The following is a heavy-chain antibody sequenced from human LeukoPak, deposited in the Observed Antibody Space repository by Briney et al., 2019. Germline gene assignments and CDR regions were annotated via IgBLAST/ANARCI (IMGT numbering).Heavy chain of an antibody. Sequence: GASVKVSCKASGYTFTSYYMHWVRQAPGQGLEWMGIINPSGGSTSYAQKFQGRVTMTRDMSTSTVYMELSSLRSEDTAVYCCARESQIAVAGTVYFDYWGQGTLVTVSS. V-gene: IGHV1-46*01. CDR2: INPSGGST. J-gene: IGHJ4*02. CDR3: ARESQIAVAGTVYFDY. CDR1: GYTFTSYY. D-gene: IGHD6-19*01.